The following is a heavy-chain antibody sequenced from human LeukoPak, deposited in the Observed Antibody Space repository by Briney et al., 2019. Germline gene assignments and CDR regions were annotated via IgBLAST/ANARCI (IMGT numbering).Heavy chain of an antibody. J-gene: IGHJ4*02. CDR1: GGTFSSYA. CDR3: ARAQYSGSYPYYFDY. Sequence: SVKVSCKASGGTFSSYAISWVRQAPGQGLEWMGGIIPTFGTANYAQKFQGRVTITADESTSTAYMELSSLRSEDTAVYYCARAQYSGSYPYYFDYWGQGTLVTVSS. V-gene: IGHV1-69*01. CDR2: IIPTFGTA. D-gene: IGHD1-26*01.